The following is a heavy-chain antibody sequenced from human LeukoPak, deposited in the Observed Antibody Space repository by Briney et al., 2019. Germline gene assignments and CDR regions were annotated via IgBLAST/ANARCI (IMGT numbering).Heavy chain of an antibody. CDR1: GFTFSSYS. D-gene: IGHD3-10*01. CDR3: ARSPPVRGVIPFDY. V-gene: IGHV3-21*01. CDR2: ISSSSSYI. Sequence: GGSLRLSCAASGFTFSSYSMNWVRQAPGKGLEWVSSISSSSSYIYYADSVKGRFTISRDNAKNSLYLQMNSLRAEDTAVYYCARSPPVRGVIPFDYWGQGTLVAVSS. J-gene: IGHJ4*02.